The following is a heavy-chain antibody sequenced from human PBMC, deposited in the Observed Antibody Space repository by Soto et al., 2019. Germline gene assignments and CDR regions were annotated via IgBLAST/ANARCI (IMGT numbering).Heavy chain of an antibody. CDR2: ISSASSTI. CDR3: ARCMGYFDWSRAHYYYYGMDV. V-gene: IGHV3-48*01. CDR1: GFIFSRYN. Sequence: GGSLRLSCAASGFIFSRYNMSWVRQAPGKGLEWVSYISSASSTIYYADSVKGRFTISRDNSKNTLYLQMNSLRAEDTAVYYCARCMGYFDWSRAHYYYYGMDVWGQGTTVTVSS. J-gene: IGHJ6*02. D-gene: IGHD3-9*01.